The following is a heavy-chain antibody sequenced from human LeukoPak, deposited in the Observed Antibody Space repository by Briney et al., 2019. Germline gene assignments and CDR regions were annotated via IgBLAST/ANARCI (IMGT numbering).Heavy chain of an antibody. CDR2: INPSGGST. D-gene: IGHD6-13*01. CDR3: ARDCLIAAAGSYFDY. V-gene: IGHV1-46*01. CDR1: GYTFTSYY. J-gene: IGHJ4*02. Sequence: ASVKVSCKAPGYTFTSYYMHWVRQAPGQGLEWMGIINPSGGSTSYAQKFQGRVTMTRDTSMSTVYMELSSLRSEDTAVYYCARDCLIAAAGSYFDYWGQGTLVTVSS.